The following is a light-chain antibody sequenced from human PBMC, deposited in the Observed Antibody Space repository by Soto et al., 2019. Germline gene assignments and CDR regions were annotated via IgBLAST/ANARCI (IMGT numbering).Light chain of an antibody. CDR2: EVT. Sequence: QSVLTQPASVSGSPGQSITVSCTGTSXDVGAYDYVSWYQHHPGKAPKLIIYEVTNRPSGVSNRLSGSKSGNTASLTISGLQAEDEADYYCNSYTRSTKYVFGTGTKVTVL. V-gene: IGLV2-14*01. J-gene: IGLJ1*01. CDR3: NSYTRSTKYV. CDR1: SXDVGAYDY.